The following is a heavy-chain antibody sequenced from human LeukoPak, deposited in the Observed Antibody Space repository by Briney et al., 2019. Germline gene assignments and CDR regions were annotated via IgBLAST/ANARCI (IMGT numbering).Heavy chain of an antibody. Sequence: ASVKVSCKASGGTFSSYAISWVRQAPGQGLEWMGGIIPIFGTANYAQKFQGRVTITADKSTSTAYMELSSLRSEDTAVYYCARDEADSSGFDYWGQGTLVTVSS. D-gene: IGHD3-22*01. J-gene: IGHJ4*02. CDR1: GGTFSSYA. CDR2: IIPIFGTA. CDR3: ARDEADSSGFDY. V-gene: IGHV1-69*06.